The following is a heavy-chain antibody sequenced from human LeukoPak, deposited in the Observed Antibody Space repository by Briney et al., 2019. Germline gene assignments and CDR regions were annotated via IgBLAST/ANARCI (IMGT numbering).Heavy chain of an antibody. V-gene: IGHV4-4*07. CDR1: GGSFSGYY. Sequence: PSETLSLTCAVYGGSFSGYYWSWIRQPAGKGLEWIGRIYTSGSTNYNPSLKSRVTMSVDTSKNQFSLKLSSVTAADTAVYYCAREGSSGWYVPHPFYFDYWGQGTLVTVSS. CDR3: AREGSSGWYVPHPFYFDY. J-gene: IGHJ4*02. D-gene: IGHD6-19*01. CDR2: IYTSGST.